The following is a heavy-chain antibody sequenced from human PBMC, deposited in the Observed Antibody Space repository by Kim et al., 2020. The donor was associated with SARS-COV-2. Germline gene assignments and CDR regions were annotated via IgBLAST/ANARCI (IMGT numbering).Heavy chain of an antibody. CDR1: GGSISSSNYY. CDR3: ARRLLEFDY. V-gene: IGHV4-39*01. D-gene: IGHD3-10*01. J-gene: IGHJ4*02. CDR2: IYHSGRT. Sequence: SETLSLTCNVFGGSISSSNYYWGWIRQPPGKGLEWIGNIYHSGRTYANASLKSRVTISIDTSKNQFSLKLTSVTATDTAVYYCARRLLEFDYWGQGTLVT.